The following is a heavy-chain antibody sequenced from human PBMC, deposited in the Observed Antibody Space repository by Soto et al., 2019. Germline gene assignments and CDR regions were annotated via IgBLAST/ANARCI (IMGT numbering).Heavy chain of an antibody. CDR1: GGSISSYY. J-gene: IGHJ4*02. Sequence: SETLSLTCTVSGGSISSYYWSWIRQPPGKGLEWIGYIYYSGSTNYNPSLKSRVTISVDTSKNQFSLKLSSVTAADTAVYYCARAGPGYSYGLFDYWGQGTLVTVSS. CDR2: IYYSGST. CDR3: ARAGPGYSYGLFDY. V-gene: IGHV4-59*01. D-gene: IGHD5-18*01.